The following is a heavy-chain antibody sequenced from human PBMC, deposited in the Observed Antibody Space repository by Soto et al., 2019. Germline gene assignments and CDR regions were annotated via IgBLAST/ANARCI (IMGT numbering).Heavy chain of an antibody. D-gene: IGHD6-19*01. CDR1: GFTFSSYA. CDR3: AREMTRGQWLVFWFDP. Sequence: QVQLVESGGGVVQPGRSLRLSCAASGFTFSSYAMHWVRQAPGKGLEWVAVISYDGSNKYYADSVKGRFTISRDNSKNTLYLQMNSLRAEDTAVYYCAREMTRGQWLVFWFDPWGQGTLVTVSS. CDR2: ISYDGSNK. J-gene: IGHJ5*02. V-gene: IGHV3-30-3*01.